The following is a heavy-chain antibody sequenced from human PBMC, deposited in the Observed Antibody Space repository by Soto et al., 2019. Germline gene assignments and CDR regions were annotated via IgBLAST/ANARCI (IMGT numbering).Heavy chain of an antibody. CDR2: ISYDGSNK. CDR1: GFTFSSYA. V-gene: IGHV3-30-3*01. CDR3: ARDVFGVVIEGLDY. Sequence: PGGSLRLSCAASGFTFSSYAMHWVRQAPGKGLEWVAVISYDGSNKYYADSVKGRFTISRDNSKNTLYLQMNSLRAEDTAVYYCARDVFGVVIEGLDYWGQGTLVTVSS. J-gene: IGHJ4*02. D-gene: IGHD3-3*01.